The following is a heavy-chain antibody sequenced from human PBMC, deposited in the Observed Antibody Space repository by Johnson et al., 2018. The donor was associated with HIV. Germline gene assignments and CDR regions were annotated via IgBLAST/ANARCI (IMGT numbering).Heavy chain of an antibody. J-gene: IGHJ3*02. CDR1: GFTFDDYG. CDR3: ARGIMITFGGVIPNDAFDI. D-gene: IGHD3-16*02. Sequence: MLLVESGGGVVQPGGSLRLSCAASGFTFDDYGMSWVRQAPGKGLEWVSGINWNGGSTGYADSVKGRFTISRDNAKNSLYLQMNSLRAEDTALYYCARGIMITFGGVIPNDAFDIWGQGTMVTVSS. V-gene: IGHV3-20*04. CDR2: INWNGGST.